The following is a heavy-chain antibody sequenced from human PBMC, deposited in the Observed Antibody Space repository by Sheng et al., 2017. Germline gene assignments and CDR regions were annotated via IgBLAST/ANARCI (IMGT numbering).Heavy chain of an antibody. Sequence: QVQLVQSGAEVKKPGASVKISCKASGYIFTNFDINWVRQVAGQGPEWMGWMNPNRGTTGYAQKFQDRVIISRNKSISTAYMELSSLTSEDTAVYYCARGLYGLGSRRFDPWGQGTLVTVSS. CDR1: GYIFTNFD. CDR2: MNPNRGTT. CDR3: ARGLYGLGSRRFDP. V-gene: IGHV1-8*03. D-gene: IGHD3-10*01. J-gene: IGHJ5*02.